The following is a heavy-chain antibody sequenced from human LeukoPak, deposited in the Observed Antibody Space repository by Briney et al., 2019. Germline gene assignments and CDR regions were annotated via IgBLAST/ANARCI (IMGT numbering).Heavy chain of an antibody. CDR2: IGTAGDT. D-gene: IGHD6-19*01. CDR1: GFTFSSYD. J-gene: IGHJ4*02. V-gene: IGHV3-13*01. Sequence: GGSLRLSCAASGFTFSSYDMHWVRQATGKGLEWVSAIGTAGDTYYPGSVKGRFTISRDNSKNTLYLQMNSLRDEDTAVYYCARDPWGTSNGWYFFDHWGQGTLVTVSS. CDR3: ARDPWGTSNGWYFFDH.